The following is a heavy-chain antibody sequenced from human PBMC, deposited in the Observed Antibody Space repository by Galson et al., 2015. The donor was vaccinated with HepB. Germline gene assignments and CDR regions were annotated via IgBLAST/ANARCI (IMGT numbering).Heavy chain of an antibody. Sequence: QSGAEVKKPGASVKVSCKASGYTFTSYSISWVRQAPGQGPEWMAWISAYNGHTNFAQKFQGSVTGTTDTSTSTVYMELRSLRADDTAVYYCGRGGYGSYALDYWGQGTLVTVSS. D-gene: IGHD5-12*01. CDR1: GYTFTSYS. CDR2: ISAYNGHT. J-gene: IGHJ4*02. V-gene: IGHV1-18*04. CDR3: GRGGYGSYALDY.